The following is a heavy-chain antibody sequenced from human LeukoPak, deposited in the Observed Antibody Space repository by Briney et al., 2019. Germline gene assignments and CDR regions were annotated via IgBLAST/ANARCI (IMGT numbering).Heavy chain of an antibody. J-gene: IGHJ5*02. CDR1: GFTFSSYG. D-gene: IGHD6-13*01. CDR2: IWYDGSNK. CDR3: AKEIAAAANWFDP. Sequence: GGSLRLSCAASGFTFSSYGMHWVRQAPGKVLEWVAAIWYDGSNKYYADSVKGRFTISRDNSMNTLYLQMNSLRAEDTAVYYCAKEIAAAANWFDPWGQGTLVTVSS. V-gene: IGHV3-33*06.